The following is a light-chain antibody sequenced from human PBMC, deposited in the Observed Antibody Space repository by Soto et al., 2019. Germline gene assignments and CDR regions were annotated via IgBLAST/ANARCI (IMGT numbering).Light chain of an antibody. Sequence: QSALTQPASVSGSPGQSITISCTGTNNDVGAYNFVSWYQQHPGKAPKLMIYDVTNRPSGVSSRFSGSKSGNTASLTISGLLDEDEADYYCSSFTSDTTWVFGGGTQLTVL. J-gene: IGLJ3*02. V-gene: IGLV2-14*03. CDR3: SSFTSDTTWV. CDR2: DVT. CDR1: NNDVGAYNF.